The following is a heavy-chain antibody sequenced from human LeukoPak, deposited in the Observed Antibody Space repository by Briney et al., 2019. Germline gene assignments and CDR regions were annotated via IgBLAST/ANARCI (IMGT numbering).Heavy chain of an antibody. CDR1: RGSLSSSSYY. V-gene: IGHV4-39*01. Sequence: SETLSLTCIVSRGSLSSSSYYWGWLRQPPGGGLEWFGNIYYSESTYYNPSLKSRVTISVDTSKNQFSLKLSSMTAADTAVYYCARHLKRGITIFGVVLGAVDYWGQGTLVTVSS. CDR3: ARHLKRGITIFGVVLGAVDY. CDR2: IYYSEST. J-gene: IGHJ4*02. D-gene: IGHD3-3*01.